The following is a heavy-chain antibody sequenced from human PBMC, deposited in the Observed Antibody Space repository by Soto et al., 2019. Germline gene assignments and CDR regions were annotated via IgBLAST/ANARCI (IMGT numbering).Heavy chain of an antibody. CDR2: ISYDGSNK. D-gene: IGHD6-13*01. Sequence: GGSLRLSCAASGFTFSSYAMHWVRQAPGKGLEWVAVISYDGSNKYYADSVKGRFTISRDNSKNTLYLQMNSLRAEDTAVYYCARAGGRKPLAAAGLVGYYYYGMDVWGQGTTVTVSS. CDR3: ARAGGRKPLAAAGLVGYYYYGMDV. CDR1: GFTFSSYA. V-gene: IGHV3-30-3*01. J-gene: IGHJ6*02.